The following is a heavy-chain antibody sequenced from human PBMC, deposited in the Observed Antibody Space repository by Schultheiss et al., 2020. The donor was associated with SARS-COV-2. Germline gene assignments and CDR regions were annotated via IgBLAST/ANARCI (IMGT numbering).Heavy chain of an antibody. CDR3: AAYSGSHY. V-gene: IGHV1-18*01. J-gene: IGHJ4*02. CDR1: GGTFSSYA. D-gene: IGHD1-26*01. Sequence: ASVKVSCKASGGTFSSYAISWVRQAPGQGLEWMGWISAYNGNTNYAQKLQGRVTMTTDTSTSTAYMELRSLRSEDTAVYYCAAYSGSHYWGQGTLVTVSS. CDR2: ISAYNGNT.